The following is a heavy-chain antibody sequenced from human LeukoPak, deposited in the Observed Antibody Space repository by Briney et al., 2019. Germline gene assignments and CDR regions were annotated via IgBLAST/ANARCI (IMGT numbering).Heavy chain of an antibody. CDR2: INPSDGGT. V-gene: IGHV1-46*01. CDR1: GYTFTSHH. J-gene: IGHJ4*02. CDR3: ARESGGPDF. D-gene: IGHD3-10*01. Sequence: ASVKVSCRASGYTFTSHHMHWVRQAPGQGLEWMGIINPSDGGTMNTQKFHGRVIMTSDTSTSTVYMVLSSLRSDDTAVYYCARESGGPDFWGQGTLVTVSS.